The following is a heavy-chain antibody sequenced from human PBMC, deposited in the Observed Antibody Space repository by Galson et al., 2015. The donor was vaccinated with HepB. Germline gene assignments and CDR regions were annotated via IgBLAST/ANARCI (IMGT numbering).Heavy chain of an antibody. D-gene: IGHD6-19*01. CDR3: ATDSSGWYYFDN. J-gene: IGHJ4*02. Sequence: SLRLSCAASGFTASSNYMNWVRQAPGKGLEWVSVIYSGGSTYYADSVKGRFTISRDNSKNTLYVQMNSLRAEDTAVYFCATDSSGWYYFDNWGQGALVTVSS. CDR2: IYSGGST. CDR1: GFTASSNY. V-gene: IGHV3-66*01.